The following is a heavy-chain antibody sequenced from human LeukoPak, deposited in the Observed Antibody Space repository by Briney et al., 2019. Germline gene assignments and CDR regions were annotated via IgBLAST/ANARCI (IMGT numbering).Heavy chain of an antibody. CDR2: INSDGSTT. CDR1: GFTFSSYW. Sequence: GGSLRLSCAASGFTFSSYWMHWVRQAPGKGLVWVSRINSDGSTTDYADSVKGRFTISRDNAKNTLYLQMNSLRADDTAVYYCARSRWLDAFDYWGQGTLVTVSS. CDR3: ARSRWLDAFDY. V-gene: IGHV3-74*01. D-gene: IGHD6-19*01. J-gene: IGHJ4*02.